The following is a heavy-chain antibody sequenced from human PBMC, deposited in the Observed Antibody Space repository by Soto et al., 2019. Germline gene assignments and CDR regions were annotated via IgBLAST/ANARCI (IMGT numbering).Heavy chain of an antibody. J-gene: IGHJ5*02. D-gene: IGHD6-19*01. V-gene: IGHV1-46*01. CDR1: GYTFTSYY. CDR2: INPSGGST. Sequence: ASVKVSCKASGYTFTSYYMHWVRQAPGQGLEWMGIINPSGGSTSYAQKFQGRVTMTRDTSTSTVYMELSSLRSEDTAVYYCARDLTYMAVAGTVSPWFDPSGQGTLVTVSS. CDR3: ARDLTYMAVAGTVSPWFDP.